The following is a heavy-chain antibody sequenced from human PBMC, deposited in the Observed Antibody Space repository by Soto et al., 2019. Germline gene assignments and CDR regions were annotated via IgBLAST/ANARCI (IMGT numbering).Heavy chain of an antibody. J-gene: IGHJ4*02. D-gene: IGHD6-19*01. CDR3: ARRNSGWYFDY. Sequence: EVQLLESGGGLVQPGGSLRLSCAAPGFTFSNYAMNWVRQAPGKGLEWVSVISGSGGSTYYADSVKGRFTISRDNSKNTMYLQMNSVRGEDTAVYDCARRNSGWYFDYWGQGTLVTVSS. CDR2: ISGSGGST. V-gene: IGHV3-23*01. CDR1: GFTFSNYA.